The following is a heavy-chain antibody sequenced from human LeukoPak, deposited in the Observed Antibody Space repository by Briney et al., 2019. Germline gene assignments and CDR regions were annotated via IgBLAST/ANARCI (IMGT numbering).Heavy chain of an antibody. CDR3: AREAQYCSGGSCYGGYFQH. CDR1: GGSFSGYY. J-gene: IGHJ1*01. CDR2: INHSEAT. D-gene: IGHD2-15*01. Sequence: SETLSLTCAVYGGSFSGYYWSWIRQSPGKGLEWTGEINHSEATDYNPSFKSRVTISVDTSKNQFSLKPSSVTAADTAVYYCAREAQYCSGGSCYGGYFQHWGQGTLVTVSS. V-gene: IGHV4-34*01.